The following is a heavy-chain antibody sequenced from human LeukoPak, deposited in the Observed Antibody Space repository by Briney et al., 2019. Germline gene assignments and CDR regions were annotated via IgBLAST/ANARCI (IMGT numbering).Heavy chain of an antibody. CDR3: ASVGYSSSSGLDP. Sequence: GGSLRLSRAVSGFTFSSYSMSWVRQTPGKGLEWVSSISSSSSYIYYADSVKGRFTISRDNAKNSLYLQMNSLRAEDTAVYYCASVGYSSSSGLDPWGQGTLVTVSS. CDR1: GFTFSSYS. CDR2: ISSSSSYI. J-gene: IGHJ5*02. D-gene: IGHD6-13*01. V-gene: IGHV3-21*01.